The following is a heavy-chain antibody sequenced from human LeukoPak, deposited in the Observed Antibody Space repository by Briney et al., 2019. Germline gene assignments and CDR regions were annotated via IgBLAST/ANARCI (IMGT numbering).Heavy chain of an antibody. CDR1: GFTFSSYS. V-gene: IGHV3-21*01. Sequence: RSGGSLRLSCAASGFTFSSYSMTWVRQAPGKVLEWVSSISSSSSYIYYADSVKGRFTISRDNAKNSLYLQMNSRRAEDTAVYYCARDGIVGATGGSGYWGQGSLVTVSS. CDR2: ISSSSSYI. J-gene: IGHJ4*02. CDR3: ARDGIVGATGGSGY. D-gene: IGHD1-26*01.